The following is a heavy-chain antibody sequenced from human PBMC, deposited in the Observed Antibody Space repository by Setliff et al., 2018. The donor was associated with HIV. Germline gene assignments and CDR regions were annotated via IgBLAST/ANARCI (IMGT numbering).Heavy chain of an antibody. V-gene: IGHV4-34*01. CDR1: DASFGGVY. Sequence: SETLSLTCGVSDASFGGVYWTWVRQSPQKGLEWIGESNQSGSTSYNPSLRSRVTISLSSSRNQFSLKLTSVPAADSGIYYCARGQVVGAATPGSHYMDVWGKGTTVTVSS. D-gene: IGHD2-15*01. J-gene: IGHJ6*03. CDR2: SNQSGST. CDR3: ARGQVVGAATPGSHYMDV.